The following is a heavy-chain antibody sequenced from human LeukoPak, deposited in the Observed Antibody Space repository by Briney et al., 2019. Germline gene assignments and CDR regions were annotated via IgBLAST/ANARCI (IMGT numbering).Heavy chain of an antibody. V-gene: IGHV4-34*01. CDR2: INHSGST. J-gene: IGHJ6*03. Sequence: SETLSLTCAVYGGSFSGYYWSWIRQPPGKGLEWIGEINHSGSTNYNPSLKSRVTISVDTSKNQFSLKLSSVTAADTAVYYCARLPGVTYYYYYVDVWGKGTTVTVSS. D-gene: IGHD2-21*02. CDR1: GGSFSGYY. CDR3: ARLPGVTYYYYYVDV.